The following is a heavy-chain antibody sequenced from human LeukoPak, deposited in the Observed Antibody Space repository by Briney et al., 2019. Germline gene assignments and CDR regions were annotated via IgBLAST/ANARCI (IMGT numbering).Heavy chain of an antibody. J-gene: IGHJ4*02. V-gene: IGHV3-30*01. CDR2: ISYDGSNK. D-gene: IGHD4-23*01. CDR1: GFTFSSYA. Sequence: GGSLRLSCAASGFTFSSYAMHWVRQAPGKGLEWVAVISYDGSNKYYADSVKGRFTISRDNSKNTLYLQMNSLRAEDTAVYYCARGGGNSGLYWGQGTLVTVSS. CDR3: ARGGGNSGLY.